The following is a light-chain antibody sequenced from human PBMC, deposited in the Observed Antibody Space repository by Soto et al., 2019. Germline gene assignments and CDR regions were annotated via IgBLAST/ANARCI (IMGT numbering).Light chain of an antibody. V-gene: IGLV1-51*01. CDR2: DNY. CDR1: TSNIGSNL. Sequence: QSVLAQPPSASGTPGQRVTISCSGSTSNIGSNLASWYQQLPGSAPKLLIYDNYKRPSGIAVRFSGSKSGTSATLGISGLQTGDEADYYCGAWDTRLSAVVFGGGTKLTVL. CDR3: GAWDTRLSAVV. J-gene: IGLJ3*02.